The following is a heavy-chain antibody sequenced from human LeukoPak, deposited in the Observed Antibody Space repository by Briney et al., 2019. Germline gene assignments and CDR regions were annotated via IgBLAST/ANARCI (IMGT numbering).Heavy chain of an antibody. CDR1: GFTFSSYW. CDR3: TRTGYRSNWYVPN. Sequence: GGSLRLSCAASGFTFSSYWMHWVRQAPGKGLEWVATIREDGSEKYYVDSVKGRFTISRDNAKNSLYLQMNSLRAEDTAVYYCTRTGYRSNWYVPNWGQGTLVTVSS. J-gene: IGHJ4*02. CDR2: IREDGSEK. V-gene: IGHV3-7*01. D-gene: IGHD6-13*01.